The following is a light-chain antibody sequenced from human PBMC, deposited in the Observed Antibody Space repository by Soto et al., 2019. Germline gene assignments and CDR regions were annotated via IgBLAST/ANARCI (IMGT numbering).Light chain of an antibody. CDR1: QSVSSSY. CDR3: QQYGSSPLT. CDR2: GAS. V-gene: IGKV3-20*01. J-gene: IGKJ3*01. Sequence: EIVLTQSPGTLSLSPGERATLSCRASQSVSSSYLAWYQQKPGQAPRRLIYGASSRATGIPDRFSGSGSGTDFTLTISRLEPEDFAVYYCQQYGSSPLTFGPGNTVHIK.